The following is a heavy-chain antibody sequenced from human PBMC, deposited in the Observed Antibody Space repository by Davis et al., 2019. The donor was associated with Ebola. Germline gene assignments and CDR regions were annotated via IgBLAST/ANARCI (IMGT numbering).Heavy chain of an antibody. CDR1: GFVFSTYP. D-gene: IGHD3-10*01. CDR2: ISYDGDYK. CDR3: VKGVGAWFGEGPDY. J-gene: IGHJ4*02. V-gene: IGHV3-30*04. Sequence: GESLKISCAASGFVFSTYPMHSVRQAPGKGLEWVALISYDGDYKYYADSVKGRFTVSRDNSKNTLYLQLNSLRAEDTAAYYCVKGVGAWFGEGPDYWGQGTLVTVSS.